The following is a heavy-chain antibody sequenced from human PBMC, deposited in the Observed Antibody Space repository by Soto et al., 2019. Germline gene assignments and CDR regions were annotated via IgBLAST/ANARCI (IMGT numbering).Heavy chain of an antibody. CDR3: ARSVVPQNWYFDL. V-gene: IGHV4-31*03. D-gene: IGHD3-22*01. Sequence: QVQLQESGPGLVKPSQTLSLTCTVSGGSISSGTYYWSWIRQHPGKGLEWIGYIYYSGSTYYNPSLKSRVTISVDTSKNQFSLKLSSVTAADTAVYFCARSVVPQNWYFDLWGRGTLVTVSS. J-gene: IGHJ2*01. CDR2: IYYSGST. CDR1: GGSISSGTYY.